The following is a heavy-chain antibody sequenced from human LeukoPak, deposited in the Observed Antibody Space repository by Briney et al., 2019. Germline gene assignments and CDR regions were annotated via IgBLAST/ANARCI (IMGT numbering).Heavy chain of an antibody. V-gene: IGHV1-46*01. CDR1: GYTFTSYY. D-gene: IGHD4-17*01. Sequence: GASVKVSCKASGYTFTSYYMHWVRQAPGEGLEWMGIINPSGGSTSYAQKFQGRVTMTRDMSTSTVYMELSSLRSEDTAVYYCARDLRRTPSTAGYWGQGTLVTVSS. J-gene: IGHJ4*02. CDR2: INPSGGST. CDR3: ARDLRRTPSTAGY.